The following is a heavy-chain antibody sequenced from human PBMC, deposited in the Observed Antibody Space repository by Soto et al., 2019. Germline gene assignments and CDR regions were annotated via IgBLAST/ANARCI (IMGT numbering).Heavy chain of an antibody. CDR2: IIPIFGTA. V-gene: IGHV1-69*01. J-gene: IGHJ2*01. Sequence: QVQLVQSGAEVKKPGSSVKVSCKASGGTFSSYAISWVRQAPGQGLEWMGGIIPIFGTANYAQKCQGRVTITAAESMSTAYMELSSLSFEDTAVYYCARSGGRYGYCDLWGGGTMVTVSS. CDR1: GGTFSSYA. D-gene: IGHD3-16*01. CDR3: ARSGGRYGYCDL.